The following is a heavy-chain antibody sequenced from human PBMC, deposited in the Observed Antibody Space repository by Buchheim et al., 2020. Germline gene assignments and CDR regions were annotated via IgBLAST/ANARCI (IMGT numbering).Heavy chain of an antibody. CDR2: LYNSGST. V-gene: IGHV4-59*01. D-gene: IGHD3-22*01. CDR3: AGDYFDSSGYSDY. Sequence: QVQLQESGPGLVEPSETLSLTCTVSGVSISDYYWSWIRQPPGKGLEWIGYLYNSGSTNFNPLLKSRVTISVDTSKNQFSLNLSSVTAADTAVYYCAGDYFDSSGYSDYWGQGTL. CDR1: GVSISDYY. J-gene: IGHJ4*02.